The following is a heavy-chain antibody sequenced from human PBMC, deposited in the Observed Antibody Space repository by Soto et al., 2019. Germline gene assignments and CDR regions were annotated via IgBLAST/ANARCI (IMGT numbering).Heavy chain of an antibody. Sequence: PGGSLRLSCAASGFTFSSYGMHWVRQAPGKGLEWVAVISYDGSNKYYADSVKGRFTISRDNSKNTLYLQMNSLRAEDTAVYYCAKDWQQQYLNWFDPWGQGTLVTVSS. CDR1: GFTFSSYG. CDR3: AKDWQQQYLNWFDP. CDR2: ISYDGSNK. D-gene: IGHD6-13*01. V-gene: IGHV3-30*18. J-gene: IGHJ5*02.